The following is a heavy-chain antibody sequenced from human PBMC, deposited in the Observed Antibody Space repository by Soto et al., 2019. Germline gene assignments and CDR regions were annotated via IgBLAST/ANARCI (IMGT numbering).Heavy chain of an antibody. CDR2: ISTYKGNT. CDR3: ATSYPAFDY. J-gene: IGHJ4*02. D-gene: IGHD3-10*01. V-gene: IGHV1-18*01. Sequence: SWFRQDPRQGLEWMGWISTYKGNTNYAQNFQVRVTMTTDTSTRAHYMELRSLKSDYTAVYYVATSYPAFDYWGQGSVVTVSS.